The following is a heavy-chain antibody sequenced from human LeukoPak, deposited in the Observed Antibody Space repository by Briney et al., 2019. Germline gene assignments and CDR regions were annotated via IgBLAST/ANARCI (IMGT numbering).Heavy chain of an antibody. CDR3: ASYDYYDSSGLKHRAFDI. CDR1: GGTFSSYA. J-gene: IGHJ3*02. D-gene: IGHD3-22*01. Sequence: VKVSCKASGGTFSSYAISWVRQAPGQGLELMGGIIPIFGTANYAQKFQGRVTITADKSTSTAYMELSSLRSEDTAVYYCASYDYYDSSGLKHRAFDIWGQGTMVTVSS. CDR2: IIPIFGTA. V-gene: IGHV1-69*06.